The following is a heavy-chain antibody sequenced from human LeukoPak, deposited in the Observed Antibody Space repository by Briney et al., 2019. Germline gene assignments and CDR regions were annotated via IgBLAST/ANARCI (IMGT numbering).Heavy chain of an antibody. Sequence: PSETLSLTCTVSGGSISSGGYYWSWICQHPGKGLEWIGYIYYSGSTYYNPSLKSRVTISVDTSKNQFSLKLSSVTAADTAVYYCARVSLRSGGSGSFNWFDPWGQGTLVTVSS. CDR1: GGSISSGGYY. CDR2: IYYSGST. CDR3: ARVSLRSGGSGSFNWFDP. J-gene: IGHJ5*02. V-gene: IGHV4-31*03. D-gene: IGHD3-10*01.